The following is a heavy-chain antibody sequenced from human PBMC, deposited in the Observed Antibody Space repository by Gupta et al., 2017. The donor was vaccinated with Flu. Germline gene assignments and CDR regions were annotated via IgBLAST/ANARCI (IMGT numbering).Heavy chain of an antibody. Sequence: QVTLQESGPTLVRPTQTPTLTCPFSGFSLRTTGLAVGWIRQPPGEALEWLAVIYSDDHRRYSPSLGSRLTITKDTSNRQVFLTVTNVDPVDTATYYCARCPTENSCDRGYFDFWGQGILVTFSS. D-gene: IGHD1/OR15-1a*01. V-gene: IGHV2-5*02. J-gene: IGHJ4*02. CDR3: ARCPTENSCDRGYFDF. CDR1: GFSLRTTGLA. CDR2: IYSDDHR.